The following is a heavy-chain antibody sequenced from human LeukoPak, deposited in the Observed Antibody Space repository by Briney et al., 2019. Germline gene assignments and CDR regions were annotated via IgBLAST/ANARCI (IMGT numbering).Heavy chain of an antibody. CDR3: AREDPGPRGFDY. CDR2: IYTSGST. CDR1: GGSISSGSYY. J-gene: IGHJ4*02. Sequence: TPSETLSLTCTVSGGSISSGSYYWNWIRQPAGKGLEWIGRIYTSGSTNYNPSLKSRVTISVDTSKNQFSLKLSSVTAADTAVYYCAREDPGPRGFDYWGQGTLVTVSS. V-gene: IGHV4-61*02. D-gene: IGHD1-14*01.